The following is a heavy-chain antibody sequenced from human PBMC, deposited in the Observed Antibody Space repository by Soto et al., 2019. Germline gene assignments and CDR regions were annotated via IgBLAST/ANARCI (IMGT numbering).Heavy chain of an antibody. CDR2: IWSDGNNR. V-gene: IGHV3-33*01. CDR1: GFMFSNHG. Sequence: QVQLVESGGGVVQPGRSLRLSCAASGFMFSNHGMHWVRQAPGKGLEWVAVIWSDGNNRYYADSVKGRFTISRDNSMNTLYLQMNSLRAEDTAVYYCVRGDNWNDEASDYWGQGTLVTVSS. J-gene: IGHJ4*02. CDR3: VRGDNWNDEASDY. D-gene: IGHD1-1*01.